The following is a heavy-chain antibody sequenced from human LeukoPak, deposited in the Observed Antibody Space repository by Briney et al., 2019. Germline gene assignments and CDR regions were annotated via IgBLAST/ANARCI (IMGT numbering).Heavy chain of an antibody. CDR1: GGSISSGSYY. D-gene: IGHD3-3*02. CDR2: FYTSGST. V-gene: IGHV4-61*02. J-gene: IGHJ4*02. Sequence: PLETLSLTCSVSGGSISSGSYYWSWIRQPAGKGLEWIGRFYTSGSTNYNPSLKSRVTISVDTSKNQFSLKLSSVTAADTAVYYCARDSRGALNRWGQGTLVTVSS. CDR3: ARDSRGALNR.